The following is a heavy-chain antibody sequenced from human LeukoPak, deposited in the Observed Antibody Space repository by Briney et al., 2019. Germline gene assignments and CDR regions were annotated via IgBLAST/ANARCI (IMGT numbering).Heavy chain of an antibody. J-gene: IGHJ5*02. CDR2: ISTSSRYT. V-gene: IGHV3-11*06. D-gene: IGHD6-13*01. Sequence: GRSLRLSCAASGFTFSDHYMSWIRQAPGKGLEWVSYISTSSRYTSYADSVKGRFTISRDNAKNSLFLQMNSLRAEDTAVYYCARGGISAAGTFDPWGQGTMVTVSS. CDR3: ARGGISAAGTFDP. CDR1: GFTFSDHY.